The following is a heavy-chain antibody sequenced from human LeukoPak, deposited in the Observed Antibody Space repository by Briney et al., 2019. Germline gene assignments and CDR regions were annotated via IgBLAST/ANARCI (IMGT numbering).Heavy chain of an antibody. Sequence: WGSLRLSCAASGFTFSRYWMSWVRQAPGKGLEWVANIKEDGSEKEYMDSVEGRFTICRDNAKNSVYLQMNRLRAEDTAVYYCAREAGSGYDWGNFDYWGQGTLVTV. CDR2: IKEDGSEK. CDR3: AREAGSGYDWGNFDY. CDR1: GFTFSRYW. D-gene: IGHD5-12*01. V-gene: IGHV3-7*05. J-gene: IGHJ4*02.